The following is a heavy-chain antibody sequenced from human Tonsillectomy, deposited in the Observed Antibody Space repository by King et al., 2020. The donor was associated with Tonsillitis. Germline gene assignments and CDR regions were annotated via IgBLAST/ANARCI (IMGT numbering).Heavy chain of an antibody. CDR2: ISAYNGST. Sequence: QLVQSGAEVKKPGASVKVSCKASGYTFTSYGISWVRQAPGQGLEWMGWISAYNGSTNYAQKLQGRVTMTTDTSTSTAYMELRSLRSDDTAVYYCARDHSSSWSYYYYGMDVWGQGTTVTVSS. V-gene: IGHV1-18*01. CDR3: ARDHSSSWSYYYYGMDV. CDR1: GYTFTSYG. D-gene: IGHD6-13*01. J-gene: IGHJ6*02.